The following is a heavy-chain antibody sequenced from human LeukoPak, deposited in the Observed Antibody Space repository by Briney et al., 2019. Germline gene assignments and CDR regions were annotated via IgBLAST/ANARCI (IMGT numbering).Heavy chain of an antibody. Sequence: GGSLRLSCAASGFIFSNYAIHWVRQAPGKGLEWVAVISYDGSNKYYADSVKGRFTISRDNSKNTLYLQMNSLRAEDTAVYFCARLGMIQAYSTEDYWGQGTLVTVSS. CDR2: ISYDGSNK. J-gene: IGHJ4*02. CDR1: GFIFSNYA. CDR3: ARLGMIQAYSTEDY. V-gene: IGHV3-30-3*01. D-gene: IGHD6-13*01.